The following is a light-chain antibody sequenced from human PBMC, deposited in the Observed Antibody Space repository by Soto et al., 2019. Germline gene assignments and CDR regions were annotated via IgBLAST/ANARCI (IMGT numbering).Light chain of an antibody. J-gene: IGKJ3*01. CDR1: QNIGTY. V-gene: IGKV3D-15*01. CDR2: DAS. Sequence: EIVLTQSPATLSLSPGGGATLSCRASQNIGTYLAWYQQKGGQAPRLVIFDASSRASGVPARFSGSGSGTEFTLTISSLQSEDFAVYYCQQYNNWPPVTFGPGTKVDIK. CDR3: QQYNNWPPVT.